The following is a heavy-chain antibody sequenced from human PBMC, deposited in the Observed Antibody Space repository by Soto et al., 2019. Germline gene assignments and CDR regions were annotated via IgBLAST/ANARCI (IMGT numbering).Heavy chain of an antibody. J-gene: IGHJ6*02. V-gene: IGHV3-30*18. CDR3: AKDLLGPGRAYGMDV. Sequence: QVPLVESGGGVVQPGRSLRLSCAASGFTFSSYGMHWVRQAPGKGLEWVAVISYDGSNKYYADSVKGRFTISRDNSXXTLYLQMNSLRAEDTAVYYCAKDLLGPGRAYGMDVWGQGTTVTVSS. D-gene: IGHD7-27*01. CDR2: ISYDGSNK. CDR1: GFTFSSYG.